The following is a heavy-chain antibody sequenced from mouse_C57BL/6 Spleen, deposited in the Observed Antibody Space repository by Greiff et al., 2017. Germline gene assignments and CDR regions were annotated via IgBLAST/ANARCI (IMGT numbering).Heavy chain of an antibody. CDR2: INYDGSST. Sequence: EVMLVESEGGLVQPGSSMKLSCTASGFTFSDYYMAWVRQVPEKGLEWVANINYDGSSTYYLDSLKSRFIISRDNAKNILYLQMSSLKSEDTATYYCARDYGSSWPYFDVWGTGTTVTVSS. V-gene: IGHV5-16*01. D-gene: IGHD1-1*01. CDR3: ARDYGSSWPYFDV. J-gene: IGHJ1*03. CDR1: GFTFSDYY.